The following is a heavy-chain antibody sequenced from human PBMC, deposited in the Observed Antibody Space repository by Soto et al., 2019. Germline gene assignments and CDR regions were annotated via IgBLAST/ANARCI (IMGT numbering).Heavy chain of an antibody. V-gene: IGHV3-48*02. CDR3: ARDRRAVAGPFDY. CDR1: EFTFSSYS. CDR2: IRSSSSTI. Sequence: EVQLVESGGGLVQPGGSLRLSCAASEFTFSSYSMNWVRQAPGKGLEWVSYIRSSSSTIYYADSVTGRFTISRDNVTNSLYLQMTSLRDAETAVYYCARDRRAVAGPFDYWGQGTLVTVSS. D-gene: IGHD6-19*01. J-gene: IGHJ4*02.